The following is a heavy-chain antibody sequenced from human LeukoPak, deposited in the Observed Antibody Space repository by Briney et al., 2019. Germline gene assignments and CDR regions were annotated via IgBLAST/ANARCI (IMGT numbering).Heavy chain of an antibody. CDR1: GGTFSSYA. CDR3: ARETPPHIVGAPREYNWFDP. J-gene: IGHJ5*02. V-gene: IGHV1-69*13. Sequence: GASVKVSCKASGGTFSSYAISWVRQAPGQGLEWMGGIIPIFGTANYAQKFQGRVTITADESTSTAYMELSSLRSEDTAVYYCARETPPHIVGAPREYNWFDPWGQGTLVTVSS. D-gene: IGHD1-26*01. CDR2: IIPIFGTA.